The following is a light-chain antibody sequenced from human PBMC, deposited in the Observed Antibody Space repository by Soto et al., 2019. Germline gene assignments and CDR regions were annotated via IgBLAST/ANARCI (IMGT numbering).Light chain of an antibody. CDR2: AAS. CDR1: QDIRND. J-gene: IGKJ4*01. V-gene: IGKV1-17*01. Sequence: DIQMTQSPSSLSASVGDRVAITCRASQDIRNDLGWYQQNPGKAPKRLIDAASRLQSGVPSRFSGSGSGTEFTLTISSLQPEDFANYYCLQHNSYPRTFGGGTKVEIK. CDR3: LQHNSYPRT.